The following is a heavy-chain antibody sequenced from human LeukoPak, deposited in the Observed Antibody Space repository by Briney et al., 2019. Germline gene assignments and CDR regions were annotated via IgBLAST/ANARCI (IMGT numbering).Heavy chain of an antibody. D-gene: IGHD3-10*01. Sequence: GGSLRLSCAASGFTFSSYSMNWVRQAPGKGLEWVSAISGSGGSTYYADSVKGRFTISRDNSKNTLYLQMNSLRAEDTAVYYCAKEERWFGELEYFDYWGQGTLVTVSS. V-gene: IGHV3-23*01. J-gene: IGHJ4*02. CDR2: ISGSGGST. CDR3: AKEERWFGELEYFDY. CDR1: GFTFSSYS.